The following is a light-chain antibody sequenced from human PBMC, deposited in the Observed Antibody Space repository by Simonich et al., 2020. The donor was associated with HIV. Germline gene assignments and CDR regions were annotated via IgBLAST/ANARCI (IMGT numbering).Light chain of an antibody. CDR3: SAWDSSRSAWV. J-gene: IGLJ3*02. CDR2: RNN. CDR1: SNNVGNQG. Sequence: QAGLTQPPSVSKGLRQTATLTCTGNSNNVGNQGAAWLQQHQGHPPKLLSYRNNNRPSGISGRLSASRAGNTASLTITGLQPEDEADYYCSAWDSSRSAWVFGGGTKLTVL. V-gene: IGLV10-54*01.